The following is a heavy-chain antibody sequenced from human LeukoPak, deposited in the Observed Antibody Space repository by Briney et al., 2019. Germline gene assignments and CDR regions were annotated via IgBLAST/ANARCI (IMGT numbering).Heavy chain of an antibody. V-gene: IGHV3-21*01. CDR3: ARDWYDNSDALDI. CDR2: ISSSSSYI. CDR1: GFTFSSYS. D-gene: IGHD3-9*01. J-gene: IGHJ3*02. Sequence: GGSLTLSCAASGFTFSSYSMNWVRQAPGQGLEWVSSISSSSSYIYYADSVQGRFTISREHAKNSLYLQINSLRAEDTAVYYCARDWYDNSDALDIWGQGTMVTVSS.